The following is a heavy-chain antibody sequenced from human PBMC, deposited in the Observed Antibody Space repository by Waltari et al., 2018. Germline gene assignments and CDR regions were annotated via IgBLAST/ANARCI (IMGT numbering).Heavy chain of an antibody. CDR3: VGYLGYCSTTRCSPWFDS. CDR2: IYWNDDK. CDR1: GFSLGTSGVG. D-gene: IGHD2-2*01. Sequence: QITLKESGPTLVKPTQTLTLTCTFPGFSLGTSGVGVGWIGQPPGKALEWLALIYWNDDKRYSPSLKSRLAITKDTSKNQVVLTMTNMDPVDTATYYCVGYLGYCSTTRCSPWFDSWGQGTLVTVSS. V-gene: IGHV2-5*01. J-gene: IGHJ5*01.